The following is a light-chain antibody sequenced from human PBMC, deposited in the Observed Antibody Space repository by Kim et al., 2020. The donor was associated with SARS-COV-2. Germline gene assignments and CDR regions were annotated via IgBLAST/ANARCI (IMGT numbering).Light chain of an antibody. CDR1: SSNIGNNY. CDR2: DNN. Sequence: GQGVTLSCSGSSSNIGNNYVSWYQQLPGTAHKLLIYDNNKRPSGIPDRFSGSKSGTSATLGITGLQTGDEADYHCGTWDTNLTAGVFGGGTKLTVL. V-gene: IGLV1-51*01. J-gene: IGLJ3*02. CDR3: GTWDTNLTAGV.